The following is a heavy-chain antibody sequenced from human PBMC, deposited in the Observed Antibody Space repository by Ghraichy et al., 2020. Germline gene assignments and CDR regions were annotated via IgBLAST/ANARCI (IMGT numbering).Heavy chain of an antibody. CDR1: GYTFTGYY. J-gene: IGHJ6*03. Sequence: ASVKVSCKASGYTFTGYYMHWVRQAPGQGLEWMGWIKPNSGGTNYAQKFQGRVTMTRDTSISTAYMELSRLRSDDTAVYYCARDPGMVPAAILYYYYYYMDVWGKGTTVTVSS. CDR3: ARDPGMVPAAILYYYYYYMDV. CDR2: IKPNSGGT. V-gene: IGHV1-2*02. D-gene: IGHD2-2*02.